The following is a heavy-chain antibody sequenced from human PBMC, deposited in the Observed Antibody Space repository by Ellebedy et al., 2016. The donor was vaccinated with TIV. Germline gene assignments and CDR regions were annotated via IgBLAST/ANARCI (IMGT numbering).Heavy chain of an antibody. CDR1: GYTFTSYG. J-gene: IGHJ4*02. Sequence: AASVKVSCKTSGYTFTSYGVSWVRQAPGQGLEWMGWISGLNGKTKYARTVQGRVTLTTATAARTVYMELTSLRSDDTAVYYCARQWGMVRGVITYYFDYWGQGTLVTVSS. CDR3: ARQWGMVRGVITYYFDY. CDR2: ISGLNGKT. D-gene: IGHD3-10*01. V-gene: IGHV1-18*01.